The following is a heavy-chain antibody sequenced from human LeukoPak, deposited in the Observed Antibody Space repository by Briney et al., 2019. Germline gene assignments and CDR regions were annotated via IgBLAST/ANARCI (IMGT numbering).Heavy chain of an antibody. CDR2: IYYSGST. V-gene: IGHV4-59*01. CDR1: GGSISSYY. J-gene: IGHJ5*02. Sequence: PSETLSLTCTVSGGSISSYYWSWIRQPPGKGLEWIGYIYYSGSTNYNPSLKSRVTISVDTSKNQFSLKLSSVTAADTAVYYCARGGARPAAFSEGGRFDPWGQGTLVTVSS. CDR3: ARGGARPAAFSEGGRFDP. D-gene: IGHD2-2*01.